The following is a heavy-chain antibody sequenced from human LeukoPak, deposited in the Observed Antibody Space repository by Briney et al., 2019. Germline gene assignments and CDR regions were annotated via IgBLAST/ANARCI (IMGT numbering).Heavy chain of an antibody. CDR1: GGSISSYY. J-gene: IGHJ6*02. D-gene: IGHD4/OR15-4a*01. CDR2: VYYSGST. V-gene: IGHV4-59*01. Sequence: SETLSLTCTVSGGSISSYYWSWIRQPPGKGLEWIGYVYYSGSTNSNPSLKTRVSLSGDTSKNQFSLKLISVTAEDTAVYYCARECQLPASYYYYGMDVWGQGTTVTVSS. CDR3: ARECQLPASYYYYGMDV.